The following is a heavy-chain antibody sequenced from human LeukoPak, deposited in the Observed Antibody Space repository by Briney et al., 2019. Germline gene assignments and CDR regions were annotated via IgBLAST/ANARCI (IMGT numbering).Heavy chain of an antibody. J-gene: IGHJ4*02. Sequence: GGSLRLSCAASGFSFSSYIMNWVRQAPGKGLEWVPSISSDSSDIYNADSVKGRFTISRDNAKNSLYLQMNSLRAEDTAVYYCTRRSSAAGRQYFDYWGQGTLVTVSS. CDR1: GFSFSSYI. CDR2: ISSDSSDI. V-gene: IGHV3-21*01. D-gene: IGHD6-13*01. CDR3: TRRSSAAGRQYFDY.